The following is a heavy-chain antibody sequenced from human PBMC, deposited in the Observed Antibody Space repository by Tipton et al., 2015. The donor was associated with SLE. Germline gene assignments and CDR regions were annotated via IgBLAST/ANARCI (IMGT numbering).Heavy chain of an antibody. V-gene: IGHV1-18*01. J-gene: IGHJ6*03. Sequence: QLVQSGPEVKKPGASVKVSCRASGYIFSTYGISWVRQAPGQGLEWMGWINPYNDNTDYVELLQGRVTMTTDTSTGTAYMELTSLNSDDTAIYYCARHPVAGYIYYMDVWGTGTTVTVSS. CDR3: ARHPVAGYIYYMDV. CDR1: GYIFSTYG. D-gene: IGHD5-24*01. CDR2: INPYNDNT.